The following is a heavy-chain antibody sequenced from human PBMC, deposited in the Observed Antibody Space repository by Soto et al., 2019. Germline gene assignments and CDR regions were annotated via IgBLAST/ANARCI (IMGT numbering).Heavy chain of an antibody. CDR2: IYWDDDK. D-gene: IGHD4-17*01. J-gene: IGHJ5*02. V-gene: IGHV2-5*02. CDR1: GFSLTTSGVG. CDR3: AHRTTTVTWWFDP. Sequence: QITLKESGPTLVKPTQTLTLTCTFSGFSLTTSGVGVGWIRQPPGKTLEWLALIYWDDDKRYSPSLKSRLTNTKDTANNQVDITMPNMDPADTATYFCAHRTTTVTWWFDPWGQGTLVTVSS.